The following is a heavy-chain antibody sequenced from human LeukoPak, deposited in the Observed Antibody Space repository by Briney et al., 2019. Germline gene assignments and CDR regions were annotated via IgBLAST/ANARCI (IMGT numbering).Heavy chain of an antibody. Sequence: GASVKVSCKASGYTFTGYYMHWVRHAPGQGLEWMGRINPNSGGTNYAQKFQGRVTMTRDTSISTAYMELSRLRSGDTAVYYSARGSGYSYGYHDAFDIWGQGTMVTVSS. CDR3: ARGSGYSYGYHDAFDI. V-gene: IGHV1-2*06. D-gene: IGHD5-18*01. CDR2: INPNSGGT. CDR1: GYTFTGYY. J-gene: IGHJ3*02.